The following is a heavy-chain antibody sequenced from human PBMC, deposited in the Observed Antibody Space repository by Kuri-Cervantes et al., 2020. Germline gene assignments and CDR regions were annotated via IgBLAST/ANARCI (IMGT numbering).Heavy chain of an antibody. Sequence: GGSLRLSCGAFGFTFSRYGMHWVRQAPGKGLEWVAPVRYDGNDKYYADSVKGRFTVSRDNSRNTLYLQMNSLRPEDTAVYYCATRGTGWQLDYWGQGTLVTVSS. J-gene: IGHJ4*02. V-gene: IGHV3-30*02. CDR1: GFTFSRYG. CDR2: VRYDGNDK. CDR3: ATRGTGWQLDY. D-gene: IGHD6-19*01.